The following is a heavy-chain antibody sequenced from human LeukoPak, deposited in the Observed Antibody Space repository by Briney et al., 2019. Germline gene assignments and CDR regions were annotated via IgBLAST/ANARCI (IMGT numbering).Heavy chain of an antibody. D-gene: IGHD6-25*01. CDR1: GFSFSNYW. V-gene: IGHV3-30-3*01. CDR3: VRDFSGKWSLEY. J-gene: IGHJ4*02. Sequence: PGMSLRLSCAASGFSFSNYWMHWVRQAPDKGLDWVAEISSDGNKEFYADSMKGRFIISRDNSKNTVFLQMNSLRGEDTVVYYCVRDFSGKWSLEYWGQGTLVTVSS. CDR2: ISSDGNKE.